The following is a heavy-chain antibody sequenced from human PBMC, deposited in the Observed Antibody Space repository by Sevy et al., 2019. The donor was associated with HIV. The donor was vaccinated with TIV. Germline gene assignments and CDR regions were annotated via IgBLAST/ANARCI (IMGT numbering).Heavy chain of an antibody. CDR3: ARGELYSGGGGYCSGGSCYSGLWFDP. CDR2: INHSGST. D-gene: IGHD2-15*01. CDR1: GYSISSGYY. J-gene: IGHJ5*02. Sequence: SETLSLTCTVSGYSISSGYYWGWIRQPPGKGLEWIGSINHSGSTYYNSSLKSRVTISVDTSKNQFSLKLSSVTAADTAVYYCARGELYSGGGGYCSGGSCYSGLWFDPWGQGALVTVSS. V-gene: IGHV4-38-2*02.